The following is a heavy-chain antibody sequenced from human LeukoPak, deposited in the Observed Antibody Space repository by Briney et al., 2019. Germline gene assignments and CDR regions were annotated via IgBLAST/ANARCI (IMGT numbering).Heavy chain of an antibody. J-gene: IGHJ4*02. CDR1: GFTVSSTY. CDR3: ARDLSPICSSTSCYAGSPRIFGY. CDR2: IESGGRT. V-gene: IGHV3-66*02. D-gene: IGHD2-2*01. Sequence: GGSLRLSCAASGFTVSSTYMSWVRQAPGKGLEWVSVIESGGRTYYADSVKGRFTISRDNSKNTLYLQMNSLRAEDTAVYYCARDLSPICSSTSCYAGSPRIFGYWGQGTLVTVSS.